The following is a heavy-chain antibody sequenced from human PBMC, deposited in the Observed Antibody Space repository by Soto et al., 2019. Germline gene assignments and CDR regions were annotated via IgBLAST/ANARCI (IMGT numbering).Heavy chain of an antibody. CDR2: IKSKTDGGTT. CDR3: TTHIVVVPAAMAHYYYGMDV. J-gene: IGHJ6*02. D-gene: IGHD2-2*01. V-gene: IGHV3-15*07. Sequence: PGGSLRLSCAASGFTFSNAWMNWVRQAPGKGLEWVGRIKSKTDGGTTDYAAPVKGRFTISRDDSKNTLYLQMNSLKTEDTAVYYCTTHIVVVPAAMAHYYYGMDVWGQGTTVTVSS. CDR1: GFTFSNAW.